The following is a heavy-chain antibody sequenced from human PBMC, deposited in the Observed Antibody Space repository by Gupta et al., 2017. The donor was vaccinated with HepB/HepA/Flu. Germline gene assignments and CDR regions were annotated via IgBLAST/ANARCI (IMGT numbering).Heavy chain of an antibody. CDR3: AGWGLDYEDAFDI. D-gene: IGHD4-17*01. CDR1: GGTFSSYA. J-gene: IGHJ3*02. Sequence: QVQLVQSGAEVKKPGSSVKVSCKASGGTFSSYAISWVRQAPGQGLEWMGRIIPILGIANYAQKFQGRVTITADKSTSTAYMELSSLRSEDTAVYYCAGWGLDYEDAFDIWGQGTMVTVSS. CDR2: IIPILGIA. V-gene: IGHV1-69*04.